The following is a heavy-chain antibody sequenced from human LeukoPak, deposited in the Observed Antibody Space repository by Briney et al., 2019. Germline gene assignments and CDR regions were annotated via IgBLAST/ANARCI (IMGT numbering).Heavy chain of an antibody. CDR1: GFTFSTYW. CDR2: IKQDGSEK. D-gene: IGHD6-19*01. J-gene: IGHJ4*02. CDR3: ARALSVAGGY. V-gene: IGHV3-7*02. Sequence: GGSLRLSCVASGFTFSTYWMTWVRQAPGKGLEWVANIKQDGSEKFYADSVKGRFTISRDNAKNSLYLQMNSLRAEDTAVYYCARALSVAGGYWGQGTLVTVSS.